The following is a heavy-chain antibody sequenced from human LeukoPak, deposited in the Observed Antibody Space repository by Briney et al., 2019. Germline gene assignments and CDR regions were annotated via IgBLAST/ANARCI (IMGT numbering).Heavy chain of an antibody. CDR3: VRGSGAYYDY. V-gene: IGHV3-33*01. CDR1: GFTFSTYG. CDR2: IWYDGSNK. D-gene: IGHD1-26*01. Sequence: PGRSLRLSCAASGFTFSTYGMHWVRQAPGKGLEWVAVIWYDGSNKYYADSVKGRFTISRDNSKNTLYLQMNSLRAEDTAVYHCVRGSGAYYDYWGQGTLVTVTS. J-gene: IGHJ4*02.